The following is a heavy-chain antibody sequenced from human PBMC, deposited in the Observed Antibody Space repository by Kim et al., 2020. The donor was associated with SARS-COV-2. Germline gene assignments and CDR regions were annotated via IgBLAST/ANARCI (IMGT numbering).Heavy chain of an antibody. J-gene: IGHJ4*02. D-gene: IGHD3-10*01. Sequence: SLKSRVTISVDRAKNQFSLKLSSVTAADTAVYYCARGIPMVRSGAYYFDYWGQGTLVTVSS. V-gene: IGHV4-30-2*01. CDR3: ARGIPMVRSGAYYFDY.